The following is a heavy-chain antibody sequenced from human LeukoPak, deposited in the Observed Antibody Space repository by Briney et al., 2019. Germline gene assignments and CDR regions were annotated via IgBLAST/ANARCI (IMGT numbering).Heavy chain of an antibody. Sequence: PSETLSLTCTVSGGSISSYYWSWIRLPPGKGLEWIGRIYQSGSTNYNPSLKSRVTILVDTSKNQFSLNLRSVTAADTAVYYCARGSYSGYEAMFDDWGQGTLVTVSS. CDR3: ARGSYSGYEAMFDD. J-gene: IGHJ4*02. CDR2: IYQSGST. V-gene: IGHV4-59*01. D-gene: IGHD5-12*01. CDR1: GGSISSYY.